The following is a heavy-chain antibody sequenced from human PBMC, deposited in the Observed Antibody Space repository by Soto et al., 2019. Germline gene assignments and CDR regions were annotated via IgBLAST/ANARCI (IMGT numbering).Heavy chain of an antibody. CDR1: GFTSNIYG. CDR2: ISYDGSNQ. CDR3: AKDQASGQGSFDS. J-gene: IGHJ4*02. Sequence: GGSLRLSCAASGFTSNIYGMHWVRQAPDKWLEWVALISYDGSNQYYEGSVKGRFTISRDNSKNTLFRQMNSVRADDTAVYYCAKDQASGQGSFDSWGQGTLVTVSS. V-gene: IGHV3-30*18.